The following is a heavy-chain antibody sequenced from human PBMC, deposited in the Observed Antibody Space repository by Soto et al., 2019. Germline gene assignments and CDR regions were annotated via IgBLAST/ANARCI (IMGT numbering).Heavy chain of an antibody. CDR1: GGSFSSFA. V-gene: IGHV1-69*01. CDR3: ARDRRSIRGYYYGAFDY. J-gene: IGHJ4*02. D-gene: IGHD3-22*01. CDR2: IIPIFGTP. Sequence: QVQLVESGAEVKKPGSSVKVSCKTSGGSFSSFAISWVRQAPGQGLEWMGWIIPIFGTPNYAQKFHGRVTITADESTDAGHKALLGLNSEDTAVYYWARDRRSIRGYYYGAFDYWCQGNLVSVSS.